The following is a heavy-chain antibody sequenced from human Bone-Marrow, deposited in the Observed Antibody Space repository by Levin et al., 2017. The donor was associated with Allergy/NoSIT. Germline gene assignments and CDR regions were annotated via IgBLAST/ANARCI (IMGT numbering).Heavy chain of an antibody. CDR3: ARGSSYYDYVWGSYRPYFDY. J-gene: IGHJ4*02. CDR1: GGSISSSSYY. Sequence: SQTLSLTCTVSGGSISSSSYYWGWIRQPPGKGLEWIGSIYYSGSTYYNPSLKSRVTIPVDTSKNQFSLKLSSVTAADTAVYYCARGSSYYDYVWGSYRPYFDYWGQGTLVTVSS. D-gene: IGHD3-16*02. V-gene: IGHV4-39*07. CDR2: IYYSGST.